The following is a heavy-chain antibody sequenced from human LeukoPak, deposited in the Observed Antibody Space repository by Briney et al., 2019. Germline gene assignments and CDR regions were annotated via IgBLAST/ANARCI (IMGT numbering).Heavy chain of an antibody. CDR2: ISYSGST. V-gene: IGHV4-59*01. D-gene: IGHD6-19*01. CDR3: ARDGRAGSLFAY. J-gene: IGHJ4*02. Sequence: SETLSLTCTVSGGSISGYYWSWIRQPPGKGLEWVGYISYSGSTNYNPSLKSRVTITVDTSKNQFSLKLSSVTAADTAIYYCARDGRAGSLFAYWGQGTLVTVSS. CDR1: GGSISGYY.